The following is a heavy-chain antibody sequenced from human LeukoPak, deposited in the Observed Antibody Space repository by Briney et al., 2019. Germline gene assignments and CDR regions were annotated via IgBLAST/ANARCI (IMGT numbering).Heavy chain of an antibody. Sequence: VASVKVSCKASGYTFTGHGISWVRQAPGQGLEWMGWISAYNGDTNYAQKLQGRVTMTTDTSTSTAYMELRSLRSDDTAVYYCARDPSNSSGWRTWFDPWGQGTLVTVSS. V-gene: IGHV1-18*01. CDR1: GYTFTGHG. J-gene: IGHJ5*02. CDR2: ISAYNGDT. D-gene: IGHD6-19*01. CDR3: ARDPSNSSGWRTWFDP.